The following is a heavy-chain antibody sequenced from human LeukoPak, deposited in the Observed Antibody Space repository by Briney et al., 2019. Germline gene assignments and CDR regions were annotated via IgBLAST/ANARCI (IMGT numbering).Heavy chain of an antibody. Sequence: GESLKISCRGSGYIFSTDWIAWVRQMPGKGLEWVAIIHPDDSDTRYSPSFQGQVTISADKSISTAYLEWSSLKASDTAMYYCARRLSTGYYHYRGQGTLVTVSS. CDR3: ARRLSTGYYHY. CDR2: IHPDDSDT. CDR1: GYIFSTDW. J-gene: IGHJ4*02. D-gene: IGHD2-8*02. V-gene: IGHV5-51*01.